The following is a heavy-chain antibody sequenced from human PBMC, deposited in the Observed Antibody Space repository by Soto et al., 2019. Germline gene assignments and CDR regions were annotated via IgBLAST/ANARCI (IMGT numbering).Heavy chain of an antibody. Sequence: DVQLVESGGGSAQPGGSLTLSCEASGFSFSSHWMHWVRQAPGRGLMWVSRINSDGSDTMYADSVKGRFTISRDNAKNTVSLQMNGLRAEDTGLYYCTSSGGHSDINAFDFWGQGAMVTVSS. J-gene: IGHJ3*01. V-gene: IGHV3-74*03. D-gene: IGHD3-22*01. CDR3: TSSGGHSDINAFDF. CDR2: INSDGSDT. CDR1: GFSFSSHW.